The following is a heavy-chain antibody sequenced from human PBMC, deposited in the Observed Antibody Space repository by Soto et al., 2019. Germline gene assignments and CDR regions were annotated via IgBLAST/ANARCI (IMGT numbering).Heavy chain of an antibody. CDR1: GFTVSANY. V-gene: IGHV3-53*02. Sequence: EVQLVETGGDLIQPGGFLRLSCTASGFTVSANYMSWVRQAPGKGLEGVLVIYYDGSTSYADSVKGRFTISRDNSKNTVYLQMSGLRAEDTAVYYCARDYTFYSYYGMDVWGQGTTVTVSS. CDR2: IYYDGST. J-gene: IGHJ6*02. CDR3: ARDYTFYSYYGMDV.